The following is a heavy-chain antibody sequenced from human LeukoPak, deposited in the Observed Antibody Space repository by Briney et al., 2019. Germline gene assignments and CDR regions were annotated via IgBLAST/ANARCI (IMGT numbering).Heavy chain of an antibody. CDR1: GDSVSSNSVG. CDR2: TYYRSTWYN. V-gene: IGHV6-1*01. J-gene: IGHJ3*02. Sequence: SQTLSLTCVISGDSVSSNSVGWNWIRQSPSRGLEWLGRTYYRSTWYNDYTSSMRSRITINADTSKTQFSLQLNSVTPEDTAVYYCARDRANSGTYYAFDIWGQGTMVTVSS. D-gene: IGHD1-26*01. CDR3: ARDRANSGTYYAFDI.